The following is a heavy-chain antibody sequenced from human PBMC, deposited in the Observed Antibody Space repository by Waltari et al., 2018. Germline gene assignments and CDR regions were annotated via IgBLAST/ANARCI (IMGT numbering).Heavy chain of an antibody. V-gene: IGHV3-74*03. Sequence: EVQLVESGGGLVQPGGSLRLSCEASGFTFSDYWIFWVRQSPGKGLSGVSRVNSDGSKTSHADSVKGRFTISRDNAKSMLYLQMNSLRVDDTAIYYCARGPHYFDISGYWAFDIWGQGTVVTVTS. J-gene: IGHJ3*02. CDR3: ARGPHYFDISGYWAFDI. CDR2: VNSDGSKT. CDR1: GFTFSDYW. D-gene: IGHD3-22*01.